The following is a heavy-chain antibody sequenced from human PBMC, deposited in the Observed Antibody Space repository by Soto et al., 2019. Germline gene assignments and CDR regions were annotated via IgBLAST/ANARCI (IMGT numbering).Heavy chain of an antibody. CDR1: GGTFSSYT. Sequence: QVQLVQSGAAVKKPGSSVKVSCKASGGTFSSYTISWVRQAPGQGLEWMGRIIPILGIANYAQKFQGRVTITADKSTSTAYMELSSLRSEDTAVYYCARVGCGGDCGPWGQGTLVTVSS. J-gene: IGHJ5*02. V-gene: IGHV1-69*02. CDR2: IIPILGIA. D-gene: IGHD2-21*02. CDR3: ARVGCGGDCGP.